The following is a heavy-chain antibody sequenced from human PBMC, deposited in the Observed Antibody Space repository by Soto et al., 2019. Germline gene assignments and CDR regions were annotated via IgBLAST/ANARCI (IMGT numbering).Heavy chain of an antibody. J-gene: IGHJ4*02. Sequence: CKASGYTFTSYGLSWVRQAPGQGLEWMGWISGHNGSTKYAQDLKSRVTISVDTSKNQFSLKLSSVTAADTAVYYCARDSPPYGGNSDFDYWGQGTLVTVSS. V-gene: IGHV1-18*01. D-gene: IGHD2-21*02. CDR2: ISGHNGST. CDR3: ARDSPPYGGNSDFDY. CDR1: GYTFTSYG.